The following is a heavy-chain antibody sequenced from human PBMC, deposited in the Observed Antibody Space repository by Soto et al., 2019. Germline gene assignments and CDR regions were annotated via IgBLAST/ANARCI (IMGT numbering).Heavy chain of an antibody. CDR2: ISSSSGTI. CDR3: AREFWPLNWFDP. CDR1: GFTFSSYS. D-gene: IGHD3-3*01. Sequence: EVQLVESGGGLVQPGGSLRLSCAASGFTFSSYSMNWVRQAPGKGLEWVSYISSSSGTIYYADSVKGRFTISRDNAKNSLYLQMNSLRDEDTAVYYCAREFWPLNWFDPWGQGTLVTVSS. V-gene: IGHV3-48*02. J-gene: IGHJ5*02.